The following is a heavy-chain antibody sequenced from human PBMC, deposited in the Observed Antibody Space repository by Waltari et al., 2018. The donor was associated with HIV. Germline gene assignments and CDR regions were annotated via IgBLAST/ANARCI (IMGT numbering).Heavy chain of an antibody. CDR1: GFTFSSFW. Sequence: EVQLLESGGGLVQPGGCLRLSCAAPGFTFSSFWMSLVRQAPGKGLEWVANIKQDGSEKYYVASVNGRFTISRDNAENSLYLQMNSLRAEDTAVYYCARGGFYGSGSKVNWGQGTLVTVSS. J-gene: IGHJ4*02. CDR3: ARGGFYGSGSKVN. D-gene: IGHD3-10*01. V-gene: IGHV3-7*04. CDR2: IKQDGSEK.